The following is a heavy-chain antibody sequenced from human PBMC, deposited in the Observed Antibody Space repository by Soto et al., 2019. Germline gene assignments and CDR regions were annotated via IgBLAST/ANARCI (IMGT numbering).Heavy chain of an antibody. V-gene: IGHV3-23*01. Sequence: GGSLRLSCAASGFTFSSYAMSWVRQAPGKGLEWVSAISGSGGSTYYADSVKGRFTISRDNSKNTLYLQMNSLRAEDTAVYYCAKGGVVVPAAINQYGLMDYYYGMDVWGQGTTVTVSS. CDR3: AKGGVVVPAAINQYGLMDYYYGMDV. CDR2: ISGSGGST. D-gene: IGHD2-2*01. J-gene: IGHJ6*02. CDR1: GFTFSSYA.